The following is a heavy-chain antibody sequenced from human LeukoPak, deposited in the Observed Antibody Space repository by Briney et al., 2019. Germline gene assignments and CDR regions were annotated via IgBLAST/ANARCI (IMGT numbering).Heavy chain of an antibody. V-gene: IGHV3-23*01. CDR1: EFTFSSYA. CDR3: ARDWKLRFLEWSRDKYYFDY. CDR2: ISASGGST. Sequence: GGSLRLSCVASEFTFSSYAMSWVRQAPGKGLEWVSGISASGGSTYYADSVKGRFTISRDNAKNSLYLQMNSLRAEDTAVYYCARDWKLRFLEWSRDKYYFDYWGQGTLVTVSS. D-gene: IGHD3-3*01. J-gene: IGHJ4*02.